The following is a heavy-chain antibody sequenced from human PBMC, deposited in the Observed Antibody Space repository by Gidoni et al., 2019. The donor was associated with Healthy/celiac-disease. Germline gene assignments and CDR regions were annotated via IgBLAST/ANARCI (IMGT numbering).Heavy chain of an antibody. CDR1: GFTFSSYA. D-gene: IGHD5-18*01. CDR2: ISGSGGST. J-gene: IGHJ4*02. Sequence: EVQLLESGGGLVQPGGSLRLSCAASGFTFSSYAMSWVRQAPGKGLEWVSAISGSGGSTYYADSVKGRFTISRDNSKNTLYLQMNSLRAEDTAVYYCALGAGYSYGYPLGFDYWGQGTLVTVSS. V-gene: IGHV3-23*01. CDR3: ALGAGYSYGYPLGFDY.